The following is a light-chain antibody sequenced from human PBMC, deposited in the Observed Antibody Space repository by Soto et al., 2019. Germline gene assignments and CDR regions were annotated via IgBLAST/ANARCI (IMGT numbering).Light chain of an antibody. V-gene: IGLV7-46*01. J-gene: IGLJ2*01. Sequence: QAVVTQAPSLTVSPGGTVTLTCGSSTGAVTSNHHPYWFQQKAGQAPRTLIYDTSNKHSWTPARFSGSLLGDKAALTLSGAQPEDEAQYYCVLSYNAARVFGGGTQLTVL. CDR2: DTS. CDR3: VLSYNAARV. CDR1: TGAVTSNHH.